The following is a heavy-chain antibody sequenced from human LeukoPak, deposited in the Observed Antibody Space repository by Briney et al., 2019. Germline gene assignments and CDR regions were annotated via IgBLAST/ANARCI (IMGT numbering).Heavy chain of an antibody. V-gene: IGHV3-7*03. CDR3: VRDKGGWNPFDY. D-gene: IGHD6-19*01. Sequence: GGSLRLSCEASGFTFGTFWMSWVRQAPGKGLEWVANINQGGSQKNYVDSVRGRFTIDRDGAKNSLYLRMNSLRAEDTAMYFCVRDKGGWNPFDYWGQGTLVTVSS. J-gene: IGHJ4*02. CDR2: INQGGSQK. CDR1: GFTFGTFW.